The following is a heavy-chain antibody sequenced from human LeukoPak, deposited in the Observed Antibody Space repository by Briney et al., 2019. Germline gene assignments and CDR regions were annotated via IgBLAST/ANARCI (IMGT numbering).Heavy chain of an antibody. Sequence: GSLRLSCAASGFTVSSNYMSWVRQAPGKGLEWVSAIYSGGSTYYADSVKGRFTISRDNSKNTLYLQMNSLRAEDTAVYYCARDPGILTRGFDYWGQGTLVTVSS. CDR2: IYSGGST. J-gene: IGHJ4*02. V-gene: IGHV3-66*01. CDR1: GFTVSSNY. CDR3: ARDPGILTRGFDY. D-gene: IGHD3-9*01.